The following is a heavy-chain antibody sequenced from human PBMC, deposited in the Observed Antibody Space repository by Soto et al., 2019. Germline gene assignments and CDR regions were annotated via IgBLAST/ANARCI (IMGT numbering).Heavy chain of an antibody. Sequence: SETLSLTCTVSGGSISSYYWSWIRQPPGKGLEWIGYIHYSGSTNYNPSLKSRVTISVDTSKNQLSLKLTSVTAADTAVYYCATGTLVAYYFDYWGQGTLVTVSS. CDR2: IHYSGST. J-gene: IGHJ4*02. D-gene: IGHD6-6*01. V-gene: IGHV4-59*01. CDR3: ATGTLVAYYFDY. CDR1: GGSISSYY.